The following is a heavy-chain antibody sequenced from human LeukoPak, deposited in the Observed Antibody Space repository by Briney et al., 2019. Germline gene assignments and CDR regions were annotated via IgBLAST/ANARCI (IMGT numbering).Heavy chain of an antibody. Sequence: PSETLSLTCTVSGGSISSYYWSWIRQPPGKGLEWIGYIYYSGSTNYNPSLKSRVTISVDTSKNQFSLKLSSVTAADTAVYYCARFGDCSDGICFYYFHYWGQGTLVTVSS. CDR3: ARFGDCSDGICFYYFHY. V-gene: IGHV4-59*01. CDR2: IYYSGST. J-gene: IGHJ4*02. CDR1: GGSISSYY. D-gene: IGHD2-15*01.